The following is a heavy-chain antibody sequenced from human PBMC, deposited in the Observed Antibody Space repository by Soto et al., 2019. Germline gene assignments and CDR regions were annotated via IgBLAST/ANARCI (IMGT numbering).Heavy chain of an antibody. D-gene: IGHD4-17*01. J-gene: IGHJ4*02. V-gene: IGHV3-30*18. Sequence: PGGSLRLSCAASGFTFSSYGMHWVRQAPGKGLEWVAVISYDGSNKYYADSVKGRFTISRDNSKNTLYLQMNSLRAEDTAVYYCAKMDIYGDYDSSLGFDYWGQGTLVTVSS. CDR3: AKMDIYGDYDSSLGFDY. CDR2: ISYDGSNK. CDR1: GFTFSSYG.